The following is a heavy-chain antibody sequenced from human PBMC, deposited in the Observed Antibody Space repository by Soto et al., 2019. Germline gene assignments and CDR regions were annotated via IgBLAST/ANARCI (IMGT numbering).Heavy chain of an antibody. Sequence: GASVKVSCKTSGYTFTGYYMHWVRQAPGQGLEWMGWINPNSGGTDYAQKFQGRVTMTRDTSISTAYMELSRLRSDDTAVYYSASLNVNIDIVVLPAESSAYWRQGALRTLSS. D-gene: IGHD2-2*01. J-gene: IGHJ4*02. CDR1: GYTFTGYY. CDR3: ASLNVNIDIVVLPAESSAY. CDR2: INPNSGGT. V-gene: IGHV1-2*02.